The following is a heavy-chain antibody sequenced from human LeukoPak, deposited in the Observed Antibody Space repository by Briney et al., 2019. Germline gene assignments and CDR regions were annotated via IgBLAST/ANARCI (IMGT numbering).Heavy chain of an antibody. D-gene: IGHD6-13*01. CDR2: IYHSGST. CDR1: GGSISSGGYY. Sequence: TSETLSLTCTVSGGSISSGGYYWNWIRQPPGKGLECTGYIYHSGSTYYNPSLKSRVTISVDRSKNQFSLKLSSVAAADTAVYYCARDVLFGYSSSWTDYWGQGTLVTVSS. CDR3: ARDVLFGYSSSWTDY. J-gene: IGHJ4*02. V-gene: IGHV4-30-2*01.